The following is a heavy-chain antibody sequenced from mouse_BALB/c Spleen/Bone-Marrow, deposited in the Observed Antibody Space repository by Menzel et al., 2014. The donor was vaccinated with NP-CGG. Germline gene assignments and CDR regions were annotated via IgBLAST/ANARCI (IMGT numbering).Heavy chain of an antibody. D-gene: IGHD1-1*01. CDR3: ARHETTVVATDAMDY. V-gene: IGHV5-9-3*01. Sequence: EVKPMESGGGLVRPGGSLKLSCAASGFTFSSYAMSWVRQTPEKRLEWVATISSGGSYTYYPDSVKGRFTISRDNAKNTLYLQMSSLRSEDTAMYYCARHETTVVATDAMDYWGQGTSVTVSS. CDR1: GFTFSSYA. CDR2: ISSGGSYT. J-gene: IGHJ4*01.